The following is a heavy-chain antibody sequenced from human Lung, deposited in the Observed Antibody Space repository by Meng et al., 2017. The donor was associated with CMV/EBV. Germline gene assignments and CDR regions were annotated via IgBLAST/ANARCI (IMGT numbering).Heavy chain of an antibody. CDR3: ARALDTAMVTFDY. D-gene: IGHD5-18*01. V-gene: IGHV4-30-4*08. J-gene: IGHJ4*02. CDR2: IYYSGST. Sequence: VQLQESGPGLVKPSQPLSLSCTVSGGSISSGDYYWSWIRQPPGKGLELIGYIYYSGSTYYNPSLKSRVTISVDTSKNQFSLKLSSVTAADTAVYYCARALDTAMVTFDYWGQGTLVTVFS. CDR1: GGSISSGDYY.